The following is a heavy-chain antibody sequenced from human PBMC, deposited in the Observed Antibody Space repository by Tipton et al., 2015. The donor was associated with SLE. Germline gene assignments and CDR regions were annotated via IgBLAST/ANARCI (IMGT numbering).Heavy chain of an antibody. CDR3: ARESLTTRFSRLWYFDL. Sequence: TLSLTCTVSGGSISNSRYYWGWIRQPPGKGLEWIGSIYYSGSTYYNPSLKSRVTISGDTSKNQFSLRLSSVTAADTAVYYCARESLTTRFSRLWYFDLWGRGTLVTVSS. CDR2: IYYSGST. CDR1: GGSISNSRYY. D-gene: IGHD4-17*01. V-gene: IGHV4-39*07. J-gene: IGHJ2*01.